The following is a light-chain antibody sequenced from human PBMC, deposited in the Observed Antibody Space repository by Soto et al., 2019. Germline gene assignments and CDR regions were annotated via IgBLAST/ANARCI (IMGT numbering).Light chain of an antibody. V-gene: IGLV2-14*01. CDR3: SSYTSSSTPVV. CDR2: DVS. Sequence: QSVLTQPASVSGSPGQSITISCTGTSSDVGGYNYVSWYQQHPGKAPKLMIYDVSNRPSGVSNRFSGSKSGNTASLTISGLKAEDEADYYCSSYTSSSTPVVFGGGTKLTVL. CDR1: SSDVGGYNY. J-gene: IGLJ2*01.